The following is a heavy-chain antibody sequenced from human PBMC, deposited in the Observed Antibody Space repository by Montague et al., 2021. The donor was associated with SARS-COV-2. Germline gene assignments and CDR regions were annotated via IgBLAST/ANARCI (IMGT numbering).Heavy chain of an antibody. CDR3: ARLRDGVVPSPILGVGPYYSYNYMDV. D-gene: IGHD3-10*01. J-gene: IGHJ6*03. CDR1: GTSFSGYY. V-gene: IGHV4-34*01. CDR2: INHGGST. Sequence: SETLSLTCAVHGTSFSGYYWNWIRQPPGKGLEWIGEINHGGSTKYSPSLKSRPTISADTSKNQFSLKLTSVAAADTAVYYCARLRDGVVPSPILGVGPYYSYNYMDVWGRGTTVTVSS.